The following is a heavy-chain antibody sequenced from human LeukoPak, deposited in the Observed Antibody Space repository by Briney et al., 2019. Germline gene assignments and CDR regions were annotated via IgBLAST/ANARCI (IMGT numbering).Heavy chain of an antibody. V-gene: IGHV4-39*01. CDR3: ARHSSNWYSFDY. Sequence: SETLSLTCTVSGGSISSSSYYLGWIRQPPGKGLEWIGSIYYSGSTYYNPSLKSRVTISVDTSKNQFSLKLSSVTAADTAVYYCARHSSNWYSFDYWGQGTLVTVSS. CDR2: IYYSGST. J-gene: IGHJ4*02. D-gene: IGHD6-13*01. CDR1: GGSISSSSYY.